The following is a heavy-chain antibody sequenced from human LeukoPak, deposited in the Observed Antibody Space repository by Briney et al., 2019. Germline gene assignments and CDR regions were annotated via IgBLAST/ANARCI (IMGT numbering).Heavy chain of an antibody. J-gene: IGHJ4*02. CDR1: GFTFSSYA. CDR2: IRYDGSNK. V-gene: IGHV3-30*02. Sequence: GGSLRLSCAAPGFTFSSYAMSWVRQAPGKGLEWVAFIRYDGSNKYYADSVKGRFTISRDNSKNTLYLQMNSLRAEDTAVYYCAKEDESSSSTDYWGQGTLVTVSS. D-gene: IGHD6-6*01. CDR3: AKEDESSSSTDY.